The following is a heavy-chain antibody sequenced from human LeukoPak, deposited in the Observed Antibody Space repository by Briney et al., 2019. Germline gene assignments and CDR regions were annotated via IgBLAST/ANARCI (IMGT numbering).Heavy chain of an antibody. CDR3: AREIDRDDYNRFFDY. Sequence: ASVKVSCKASGYSFSTYTMHWVRQAPGQRLEWMGWINAGNGNTTYSQNFQGRVTITRDTSANTAYMEMSSLRSEDTAVYYCAREIDRDDYNRFFDYWGQGTLVSVSS. V-gene: IGHV1-3*01. CDR1: GYSFSTYT. CDR2: INAGNGNT. D-gene: IGHD5-24*01. J-gene: IGHJ4*02.